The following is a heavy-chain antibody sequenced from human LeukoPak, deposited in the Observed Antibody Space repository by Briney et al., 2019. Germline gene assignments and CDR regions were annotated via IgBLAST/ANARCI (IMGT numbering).Heavy chain of an antibody. D-gene: IGHD2-2*01. CDR3: AKRYCTSASCSCFDY. V-gene: IGHV3-23*01. CDR1: GFTFSSYA. J-gene: IGHJ4*02. CDR2: ISGSGGST. Sequence: PGGSLRLSCAASGFTFSSYAMSWLRQAPGKGLEWVSAISGSGGSTDYADSVKGRFTISRDNSKNTLYLQMDSLRAGDTAVYYCAKRYCTSASCSCFDYWGQGTLVTVSS.